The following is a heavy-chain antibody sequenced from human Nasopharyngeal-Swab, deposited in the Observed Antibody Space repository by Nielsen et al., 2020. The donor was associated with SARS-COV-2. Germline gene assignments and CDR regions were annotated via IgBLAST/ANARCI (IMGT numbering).Heavy chain of an antibody. V-gene: IGHV5-51*01. J-gene: IGHJ1*01. Sequence: GSSLKISCQASGYTFTSFWIGWVRQMPGKGLEWMGIIFPGDSETRYSPSFQGQVTISADKSITTAYLQWRSLKASDTAMYYCARPGGYCSGGNCYSAEYFQYWGQGTLVTVSS. CDR2: IFPGDSET. CDR1: GYTFTSFW. D-gene: IGHD2-15*01. CDR3: ARPGGYCSGGNCYSAEYFQY.